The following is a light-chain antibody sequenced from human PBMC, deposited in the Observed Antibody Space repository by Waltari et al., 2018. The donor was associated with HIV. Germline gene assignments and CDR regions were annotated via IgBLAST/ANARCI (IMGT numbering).Light chain of an antibody. CDR2: EVT. CDR3: CSYAGSRIHVI. CDR1: FSDVGSYNL. Sequence: QSALTQPASVSGSPGQSITISCTGTFSDVGSYNLVSWYQQHPGEAPKLMIYEVTKRTSGISSRFSGSKSGNTASLTISGLQAEDEANYYCCSYAGSRIHVIFGGGTKLTVL. V-gene: IGLV2-23*02. J-gene: IGLJ2*01.